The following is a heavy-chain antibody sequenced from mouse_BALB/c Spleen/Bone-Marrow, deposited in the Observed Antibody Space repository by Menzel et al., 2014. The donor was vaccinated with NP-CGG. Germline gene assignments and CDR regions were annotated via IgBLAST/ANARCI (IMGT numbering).Heavy chain of an antibody. CDR2: IYPGSGST. V-gene: IGHV1S22*01. J-gene: IGHJ2*01. D-gene: IGHD2-2*01. Sequence: SGSELVRPGASVKLSCKASGYTFTSYWMHWVKQRHGQGLEWIGNIYPGSGSTNYDEKFKSKGTLTVDTSSSTAYMHLSSLTSEDSAVYYCTREGWLRYFDYWGQGTTLTASS. CDR3: TREGWLRYFDY. CDR1: GYTFTSYW.